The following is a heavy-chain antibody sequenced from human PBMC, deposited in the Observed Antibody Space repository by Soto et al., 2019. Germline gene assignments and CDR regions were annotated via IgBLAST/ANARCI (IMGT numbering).Heavy chain of an antibody. Sequence: QPGGSLRLSCAASGFTFTGYATSSVRQAPGKGLEWVSAISGSGGSTYYADSVKGRFTISRHNSKNTLYLQMNSLRGEDTAVYYCAELAWLPQPGMDVWGEGTTFTVAS. CDR2: ISGSGGST. CDR3: AELAWLPQPGMDV. J-gene: IGHJ6*04. D-gene: IGHD3-22*01. CDR1: GFTFTGYA. V-gene: IGHV3-23*01.